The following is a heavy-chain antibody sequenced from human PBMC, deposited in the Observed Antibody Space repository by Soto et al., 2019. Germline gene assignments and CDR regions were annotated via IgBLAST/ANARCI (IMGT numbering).Heavy chain of an antibody. D-gene: IGHD4-17*01. CDR2: IYYSGST. J-gene: IGHJ3*02. V-gene: IGHV4-31*03. CDR1: GGSISSGCYY. Sequence: SETLSLTCTVSGGSISSGCYYWSWIRQHPGKGLEWIGYIYYSGSTYYNPSLKSRVTISVDTSKNQFSLKLSSVTAADTAVYYCARGNYGDYAGDAFDIWGQGTMVT. CDR3: ARGNYGDYAGDAFDI.